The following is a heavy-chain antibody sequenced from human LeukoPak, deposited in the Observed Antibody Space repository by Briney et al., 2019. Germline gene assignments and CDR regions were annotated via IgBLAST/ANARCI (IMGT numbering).Heavy chain of an antibody. J-gene: IGHJ1*01. D-gene: IGHD1-26*01. V-gene: IGHV3-43*01. Sequence: GGSLRLSSAASGFTFDDYTMHWVRQAPGKGLEWVSLISWDGGSTYYADSVKGRFTISRDNSKNSLYLQMNSLRTEDTALYYCAKDAPGGSYGAEYFQHWGQGTLVTVSS. CDR1: GFTFDDYT. CDR3: AKDAPGGSYGAEYFQH. CDR2: ISWDGGST.